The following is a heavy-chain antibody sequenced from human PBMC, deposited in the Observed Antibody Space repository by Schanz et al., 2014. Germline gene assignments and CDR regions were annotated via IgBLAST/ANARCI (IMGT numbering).Heavy chain of an antibody. D-gene: IGHD3-10*01. J-gene: IGHJ4*02. CDR3: AKKGGDYGSGSYQIIDD. CDR2: IGGSGSDK. Sequence: EVQLLESGGGLVQPGGSLRLSCEASGFTFSSFAMSWVRQAPGKGLEWVSYIGGSGSDKYYADSVRGRFTISRDNSKNMLYLQRNSLRADDTAVYYCAKKGGDYGSGSYQIIDDWGQGTLVTVSS. V-gene: IGHV3-23*01. CDR1: GFTFSSFA.